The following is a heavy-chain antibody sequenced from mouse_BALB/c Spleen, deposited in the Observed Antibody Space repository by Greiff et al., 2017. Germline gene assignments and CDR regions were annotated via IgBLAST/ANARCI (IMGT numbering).Heavy chain of an antibody. CDR1: GDSITSGY. CDR2: ISYSGST. Sequence: VQLKESGPSLVKPSQTLSLTCSVTGDSITSGYWNWIRKFPGNKLEYMGYISYSGSTYYNPSLKSRISITRDTSKNQYYLQLNSVTTEDTATYYGARHHYYGSSYDAMDYWGQGTSVTVSS. D-gene: IGHD1-1*01. V-gene: IGHV3-8*02. CDR3: ARHHYYGSSYDAMDY. J-gene: IGHJ4*01.